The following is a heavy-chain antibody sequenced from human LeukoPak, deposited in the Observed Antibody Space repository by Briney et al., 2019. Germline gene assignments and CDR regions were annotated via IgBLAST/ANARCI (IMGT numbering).Heavy chain of an antibody. J-gene: IGHJ4*02. CDR3: AKGRYGYSYGSPFDY. CDR2: ISGSGGST. Sequence: GGSLRLSCAASGFTFSSYAMSWVRQAPGKGLEWVSAISGSGGSTYYADSVKGRFTISRDNSKNTLYLQMNSLRAEDTAVYYCAKGRYGYSYGSPFDYWGQGTLVTVSS. CDR1: GFTFSSYA. V-gene: IGHV3-23*01. D-gene: IGHD5-18*01.